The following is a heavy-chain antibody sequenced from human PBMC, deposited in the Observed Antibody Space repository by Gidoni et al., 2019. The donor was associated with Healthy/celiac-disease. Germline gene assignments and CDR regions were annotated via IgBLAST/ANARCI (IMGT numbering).Heavy chain of an antibody. Sequence: EVKKPGSSVKVSCKASGGTFSSYAISWVRQAHGQGLEWMGGIIPLFGTANYAQKFQGRVTFTADESTSTAYMELSSLISEDTAVYYCARTYYYGSGSYYKAPYYGMDVWGQGTTVTVSS. D-gene: IGHD3-10*01. J-gene: IGHJ6*02. CDR2: IIPLFGTA. CDR3: ARTYYYGSGSYYKAPYYGMDV. V-gene: IGHV1-69*01. CDR1: GGTFSSYA.